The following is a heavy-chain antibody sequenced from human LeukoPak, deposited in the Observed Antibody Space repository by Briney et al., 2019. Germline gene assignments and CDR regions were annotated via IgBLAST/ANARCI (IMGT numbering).Heavy chain of an antibody. CDR2: IYYSGST. J-gene: IGHJ4*02. V-gene: IGHV4-59*01. D-gene: IGHD6-6*01. Sequence: SETLSLTCTVSGGSISSYYWSWIRQPPGKGLEWIWYIYYSGSTNYNPSLKSRVTISVDTSKNQFSLKLSSVTAADTAVYYCARSNSLAARPSPPRYWGQGTLVTVSS. CDR3: ARSNSLAARPSPPRY. CDR1: GGSISSYY.